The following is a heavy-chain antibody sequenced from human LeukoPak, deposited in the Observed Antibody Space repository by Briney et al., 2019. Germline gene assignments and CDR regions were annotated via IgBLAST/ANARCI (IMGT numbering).Heavy chain of an antibody. J-gene: IGHJ4*02. Sequence: GRSLRLSCAASGCTFSSYWMSWVRQAAGKGLEWVANTKQDGSEKYYVDSVKGRFTISRDNAKNSLYLQMNSLRAEDTAVYYCAIIPDSAAYDYWGQGTLVTVSS. V-gene: IGHV3-7*01. CDR3: AIIPDSAAYDY. CDR1: GCTFSSYW. D-gene: IGHD6-13*01. CDR2: TKQDGSEK.